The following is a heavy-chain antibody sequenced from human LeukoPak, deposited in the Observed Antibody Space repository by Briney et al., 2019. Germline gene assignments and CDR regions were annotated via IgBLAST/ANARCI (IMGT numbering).Heavy chain of an antibody. CDR3: ARGTDTAMVSMDV. Sequence: SVKVSCKASGGTFSSYAISWVRQAPGQGLEWMGRIIPILGIANYAQKFQGIVTITADKSTSTAYMELSSLRSEDTAVYYCARGTDTAMVSMDVWGQGTTVTVSS. CDR2: IIPILGIA. V-gene: IGHV1-69*04. CDR1: GGTFSSYA. J-gene: IGHJ6*02. D-gene: IGHD5-18*01.